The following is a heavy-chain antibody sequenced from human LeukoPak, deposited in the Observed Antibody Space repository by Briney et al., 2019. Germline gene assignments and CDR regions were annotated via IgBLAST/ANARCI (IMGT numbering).Heavy chain of an antibody. V-gene: IGHV3-23*01. D-gene: IGHD7-27*01. Sequence: GGTLRLSCAASGFTFSTYAMSCVRQDPGKGMEWLSAISGSGGSTYYAASGKGRLTLSRDTSKNSMCMQMNSLRAEDAAVYYWAKASWGVDYWGQGTLVTVSS. J-gene: IGHJ4*02. CDR3: AKASWGVDY. CDR2: ISGSGGST. CDR1: GFTFSTYA.